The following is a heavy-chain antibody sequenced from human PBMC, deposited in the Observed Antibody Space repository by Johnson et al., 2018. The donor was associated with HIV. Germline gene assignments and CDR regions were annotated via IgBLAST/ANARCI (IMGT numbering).Heavy chain of an antibody. J-gene: IGHJ3*02. CDR1: GFTFDDYA. V-gene: IGHV3-9*01. CDR3: ARDQVDRGGAFDI. D-gene: IGHD5-12*01. Sequence: LVESGGGLVQPGRSLRLSCAASGFTFDDYAMHWVRQAPGKGLEWVSGISWNSGSIGYVDSVKGRFTISRDNAKNSLDLQMNSLRAEDTAVYYCARDQVDRGGAFDIWGQGTMVTVSS. CDR2: ISWNSGSI.